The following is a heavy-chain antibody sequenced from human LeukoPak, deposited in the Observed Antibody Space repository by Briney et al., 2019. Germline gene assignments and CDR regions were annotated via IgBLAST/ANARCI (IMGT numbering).Heavy chain of an antibody. J-gene: IGHJ4*02. V-gene: IGHV1-46*01. D-gene: IGHD3-10*01. CDR1: GYTFTSYY. Sequence: ASVRVSCKASGYTFTSYYMHWVRQAPGKGLEWMGIINPSGGSTSYAQKFQGRVTMTRDTSTSTVYMELSSLRSEDTAVYYCARVGVRGGYFVYLGQRTMVTVSS. CDR2: INPSGGST. CDR3: ARVGVRGGYFVY.